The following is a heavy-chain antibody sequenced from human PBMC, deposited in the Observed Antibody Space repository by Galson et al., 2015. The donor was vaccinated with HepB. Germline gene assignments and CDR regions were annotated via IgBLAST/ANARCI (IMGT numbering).Heavy chain of an antibody. Sequence: QVQLQESGPGLVKPSQTLSLTCTVSGGSISSGGYYWSWIRQHPGQGLEWIGYIYYSGGTYYNPSLKSRVTISVDTSKNQFSLKVNSVTAADSAVYYCARVNYGDSHMDVWGQGTTVTVSS. J-gene: IGHJ6*02. V-gene: IGHV4-31*03. CDR2: IYYSGGT. CDR3: ARVNYGDSHMDV. CDR1: GGSISSGGYY. D-gene: IGHD4-17*01.